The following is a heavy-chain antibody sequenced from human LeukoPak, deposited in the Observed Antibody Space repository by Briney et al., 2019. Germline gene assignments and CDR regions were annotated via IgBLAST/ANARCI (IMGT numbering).Heavy chain of an antibody. CDR1: GFTFSSYA. D-gene: IGHD3-3*01. V-gene: IGHV3-23*01. CDR3: AKGLSIFGVVILPFDY. J-gene: IGHJ4*02. Sequence: GGTLRLSCAASGFTFSSYAMSWVRQAPGKGLEWVSAIRGSGGSTYYADSVKGRFTISRDNSKNTLYLQMNSLRAEDTAVYYCAKGLSIFGVVILPFDYWGQGTLVTVSS. CDR2: IRGSGGST.